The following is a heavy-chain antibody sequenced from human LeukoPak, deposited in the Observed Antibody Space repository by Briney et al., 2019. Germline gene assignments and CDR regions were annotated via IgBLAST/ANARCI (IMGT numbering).Heavy chain of an antibody. V-gene: IGHV3-11*01. D-gene: IGHD3-22*01. CDR3: ARENYYDRTGWDY. J-gene: IGHJ4*02. CDR1: GFTVSSNY. CDR2: IYSSGSTI. Sequence: PGGSLRLSCAASGFTVSSNYMSWVRQAPGKGLEWVSYIYSSGSTIYYADSVKGRFTISRDNAKNSLYLQMNSLRAEDTAMYYCARENYYDRTGWDYWGQGTLVTVSS.